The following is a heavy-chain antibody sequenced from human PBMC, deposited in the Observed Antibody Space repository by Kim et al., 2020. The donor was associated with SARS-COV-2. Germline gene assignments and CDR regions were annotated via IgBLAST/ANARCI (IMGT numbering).Heavy chain of an antibody. CDR3: AKGPRVLLWFGELPFSYFDY. D-gene: IGHD3-10*01. V-gene: IGHV3-30*02. J-gene: IGHJ4*02. Sequence: GRFTISRDNSKNPLYLQMNSLRAEDTAVYYCAKGPRVLLWFGELPFSYFDYWGQGTLVTVSS.